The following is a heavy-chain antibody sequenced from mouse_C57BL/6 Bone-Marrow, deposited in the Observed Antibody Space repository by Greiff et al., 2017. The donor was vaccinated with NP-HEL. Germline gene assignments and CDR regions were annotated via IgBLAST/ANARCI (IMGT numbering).Heavy chain of an antibody. V-gene: IGHV1-85*01. D-gene: IGHD1-1*01. CDR3: ANLPITTVVATGYFDV. CDR2: IYPRDGST. CDR1: GYTFTSYD. J-gene: IGHJ1*03. Sequence: VQLQQSGPELVKPGASVKLSCKASGYTFTSYDINWVKQRPGQGLEWIGWIYPRDGSTKYNEKFKGKATLTVDTSSSTAYMELHSLTSEDSAVYFCANLPITTVVATGYFDVWGTGTTVTVSS.